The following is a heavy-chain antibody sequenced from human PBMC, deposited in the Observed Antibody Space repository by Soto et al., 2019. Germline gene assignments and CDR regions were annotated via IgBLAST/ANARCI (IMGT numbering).Heavy chain of an antibody. J-gene: IGHJ4*02. V-gene: IGHV3-30-3*01. CDR1: GFTFSSYA. CDR2: ISYDGSNK. CDR3: ARGDGHSYGTFFDY. D-gene: IGHD5-18*01. Sequence: QVQLVESGGGVVQPGRSLRLSCAASGFTFSSYAMHWVRQAPGKGLEWVAVISYDGSNKYYADSVTGRFTISRDNSKNTVFLQMNSLRAEDTAVYYCARGDGHSYGTFFDYWGQGTLVTVSS.